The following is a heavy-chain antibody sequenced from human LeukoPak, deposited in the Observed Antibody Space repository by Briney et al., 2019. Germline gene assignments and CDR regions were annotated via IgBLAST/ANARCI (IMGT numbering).Heavy chain of an antibody. CDR3: VKGVVRRALYFDY. V-gene: IGHV3-9*01. D-gene: IGHD3-10*01. CDR2: ISWNSGDI. CDR1: GFIFGEYA. Sequence: QPGRSLRLSCAASGFIFGEYAMHWVRQAPGKGLEWVSGISWNSGDIGYADSVKGRFTISRDNAKNSLYLQLNSLRPEDTAFYHCVKGVVRRALYFDYWGQGNLVTVSS. J-gene: IGHJ4*02.